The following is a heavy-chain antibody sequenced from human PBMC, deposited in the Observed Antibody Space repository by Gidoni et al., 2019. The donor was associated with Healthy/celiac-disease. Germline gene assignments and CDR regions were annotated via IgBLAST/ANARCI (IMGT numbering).Heavy chain of an antibody. D-gene: IGHD1-26*01. V-gene: IGHV3-21*01. CDR3: ARWGVGATPAAFDY. J-gene: IGHJ4*02. CDR1: GFTFSSYS. Sequence: EVQLVESGGGLVKPGGSLRLSCAASGFTFSSYSMTWVRQALGKGLEWVSSISSSSSYRYYADSVKGRFTISRDNAKNSLYLQLNNLRAEDTAVYYCARWGVGATPAAFDYWGQGTLVTVSS. CDR2: ISSSSSYR.